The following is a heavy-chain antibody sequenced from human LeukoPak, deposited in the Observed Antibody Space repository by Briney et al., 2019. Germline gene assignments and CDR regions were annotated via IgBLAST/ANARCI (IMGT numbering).Heavy chain of an antibody. CDR3: ARSEESIAVAGTFDY. J-gene: IGHJ4*02. CDR2: INHSGST. Sequence: SETLSLTCAVYGGSFSGYYWSWIRQPPGKGLEWIGEINHSGSTNYNPSLKSRVTISVDTSKNQFSLKLSSVTAADTAVYYCARSEESIAVAGTFDYWGQGTLVTVSP. D-gene: IGHD6-19*01. CDR1: GGSFSGYY. V-gene: IGHV4-34*01.